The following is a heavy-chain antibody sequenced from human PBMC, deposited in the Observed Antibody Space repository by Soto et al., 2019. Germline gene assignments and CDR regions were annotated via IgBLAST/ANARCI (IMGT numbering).Heavy chain of an antibody. J-gene: IGHJ2*01. CDR3: ARGSHDILTVPPRSWYIHI. CDR2: INDRGSN. CDR1: GGSFSGYY. V-gene: IGHV4-34*01. Sequence: QVQLQQWGAGPLRPLETLSLTCGVSGGSFSGYYWAWIRQSPGKGLEWIGEINDRGSNNYNPSLKSRVCISVDTATKHCPLTLLSVTAAATAVYYCARGSHDILTVPPRSWYIHIWGRGTLV. D-gene: IGHD3-9*01.